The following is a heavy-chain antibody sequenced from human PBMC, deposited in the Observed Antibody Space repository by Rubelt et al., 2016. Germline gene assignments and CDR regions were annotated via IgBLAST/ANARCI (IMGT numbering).Heavy chain of an antibody. CDR3: AKHLGDSMAFDI. J-gene: IGHJ3*02. D-gene: IGHD3-22*01. CDR2: ISGSGDST. CDR1: GFTFSSYA. Sequence: GSLRLSCAASGFTFSSYAMHWVRQAPGKGLEWVSAISGSGDSTYYADSVKGRFTISRDNSKNTLYLQMNSLRAEDTAVYYCAKHLGDSMAFDIWGQGTMVTVSS. V-gene: IGHV3-23*01.